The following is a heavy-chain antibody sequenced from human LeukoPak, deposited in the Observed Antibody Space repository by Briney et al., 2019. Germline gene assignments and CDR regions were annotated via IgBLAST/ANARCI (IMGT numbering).Heavy chain of an antibody. CDR3: ARPSDSSGWYGTVYDY. CDR2: ISSSSSYT. D-gene: IGHD6-19*01. Sequence: GGSLRLSCSASGFTFSDYYMTWIRQAPGKGLEWVSYISSSSSYTNYADSVKGRFTISRDNAKNSLYLQMNSLRAEDTAVYYCARPSDSSGWYGTVYDYWGQGTLVTVSS. J-gene: IGHJ4*02. V-gene: IGHV3-11*03. CDR1: GFTFSDYY.